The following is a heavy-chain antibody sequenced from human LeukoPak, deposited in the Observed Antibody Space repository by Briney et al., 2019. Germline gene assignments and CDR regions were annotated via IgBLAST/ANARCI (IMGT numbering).Heavy chain of an antibody. CDR3: ARVRDYCSSTSCYSDAFDI. V-gene: IGHV1-2*02. D-gene: IGHD2-2*01. J-gene: IGHJ3*02. Sequence: GASVKVSCKASGYTFTGYYMHWVRQAPGQGLEWMGWINPNSGGTNYAQKFQGRVTMTRDTSISTAYMELSRLRSDDTAVYYCARVRDYCSSTSCYSDAFDIWGQGTMVTVSS. CDR2: INPNSGGT. CDR1: GYTFTGYY.